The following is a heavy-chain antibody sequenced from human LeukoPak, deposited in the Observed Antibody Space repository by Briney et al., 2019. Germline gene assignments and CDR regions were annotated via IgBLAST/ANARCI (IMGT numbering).Heavy chain of an antibody. CDR1: GFTFSGYS. J-gene: IGHJ4*02. CDR3: TRLSWAGFDY. CDR2: IRSKANSYAT. Sequence: GGSLKLSCAASGFTFSGYSMHWVRQASGKGLEWVGRIRSKANSYATAYAASVKGRFTISRDDAKNTAYLQMNSLKSEDTAVYYCTRLSWAGFDYWGQGTLVTVSS. D-gene: IGHD6-19*01. V-gene: IGHV3-73*01.